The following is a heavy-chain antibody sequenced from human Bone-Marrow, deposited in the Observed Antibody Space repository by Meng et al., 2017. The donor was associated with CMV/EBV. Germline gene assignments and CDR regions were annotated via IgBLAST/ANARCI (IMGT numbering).Heavy chain of an antibody. CDR1: GDSVSSNTAA. Sequence: LRLSCPISGDSVSSNTAAWNWSRQSPSRGLESLGRTYYRSKGYNDYAVSVESRRTSNPDTSKNQVYLQLNSVTPEDTAVYYCERDLVEYSSSFYYYYYGMDVWGQGTTVTVSS. J-gene: IGHJ6*02. CDR3: ERDLVEYSSSFYYYYYGMDV. D-gene: IGHD6-6*01. V-gene: IGHV6-1*01. CDR2: TYYRSKGYN.